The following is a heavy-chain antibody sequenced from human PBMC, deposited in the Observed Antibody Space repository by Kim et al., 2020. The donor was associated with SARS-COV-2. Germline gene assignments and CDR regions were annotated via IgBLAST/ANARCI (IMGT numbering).Heavy chain of an antibody. D-gene: IGHD6-19*01. CDR3: ARGIAVDGGY. Sequence: TNYADSVKGRFTISRDNAKNMLYLQMNSLRAEDTAVYYCARGIAVDGGYWGQGTLVTVSS. J-gene: IGHJ4*02. CDR2: T. V-gene: IGHV3-74*01.